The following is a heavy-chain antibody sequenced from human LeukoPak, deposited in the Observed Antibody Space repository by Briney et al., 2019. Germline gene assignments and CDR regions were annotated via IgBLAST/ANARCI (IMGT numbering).Heavy chain of an antibody. CDR2: MNGDGGAT. J-gene: IGHJ4*02. Sequence: GGSLRLSCAASGFTFSNYGMNWVRQAPGKGLVWVTRMNGDGGATYYADSVQGRFTISRDNAQTTLYLQMNSLRAEDTAMHFCSKGPNYFDSGGQGTLVTVPS. V-gene: IGHV3-74*01. CDR3: SKGPNYFDS. CDR1: GFTFSNYG.